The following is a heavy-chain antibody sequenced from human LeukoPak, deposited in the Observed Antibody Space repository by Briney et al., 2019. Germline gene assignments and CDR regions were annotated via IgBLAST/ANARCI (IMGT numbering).Heavy chain of an antibody. Sequence: ASVKVSCKASGYTFTGSYLHWVRQAPGQGLEWMGWLNPNSGDTKDALKFQGRVTMTRDTSINTAYMELSRLTSDDTAVYYCARGTTLLGVGEGRNDLDIWGQGTMVTVSS. CDR3: ARGTTLLGVGEGRNDLDI. D-gene: IGHD3-10*01. CDR2: LNPNSGDT. V-gene: IGHV1-2*02. J-gene: IGHJ3*02. CDR1: GYTFTGSY.